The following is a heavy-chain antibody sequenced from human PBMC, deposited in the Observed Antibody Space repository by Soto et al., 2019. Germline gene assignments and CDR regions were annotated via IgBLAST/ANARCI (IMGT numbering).Heavy chain of an antibody. CDR3: ARDSSGYYLDY. D-gene: IGHD3-22*01. CDR2: IYYSGSA. CDR1: GGSISSGDYY. V-gene: IGHV4-30-4*01. J-gene: IGHJ4*02. Sequence: SETLSLTCTVSGGSISSGDYYWSWIRQPPGKGLEWIGYIYYSGSAYYNPSLKSRVTISVDTSKNQFSLKLSSVTAADTAVYYCARDSSGYYLDYWGQGTLVTVSS.